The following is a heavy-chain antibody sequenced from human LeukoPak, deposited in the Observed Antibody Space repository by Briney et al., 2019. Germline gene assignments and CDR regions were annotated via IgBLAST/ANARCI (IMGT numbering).Heavy chain of an antibody. J-gene: IGHJ4*02. V-gene: IGHV1-2*02. CDR3: AGMYCSSTSCYSSTQFDY. Sequence: ASVKVSCKASGYTFTGYYMHWVRQAPGQGLEWMGWINPNSGGTNYAQKFQGRVTMTRDTSISTAYMELSRLRSDDTAVYYCAGMYCSSTSCYSSTQFDYWGQGTLVTVSS. CDR2: INPNSGGT. D-gene: IGHD2-2*01. CDR1: GYTFTGYY.